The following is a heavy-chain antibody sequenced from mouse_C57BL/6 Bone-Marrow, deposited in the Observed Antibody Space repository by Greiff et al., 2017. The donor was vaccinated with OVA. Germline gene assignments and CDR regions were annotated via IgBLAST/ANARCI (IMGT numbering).Heavy chain of an antibody. CDR1: GFTFSSYG. D-gene: IGHD1-1*01. CDR2: ISSGGSYT. V-gene: IGHV5-6*01. J-gene: IGHJ4*01. Sequence: EVHLVESGGDLVKPGGSLKLSCAASGFTFSSYGMSWVRQIPDKRLEWVATISSGGSYTYYPDSVKGRFTISRDNAKNTLYLQMSSLKSEDAAMYYCARRATVEAMDYWGQGTSVTVAT. CDR3: ARRATVEAMDY.